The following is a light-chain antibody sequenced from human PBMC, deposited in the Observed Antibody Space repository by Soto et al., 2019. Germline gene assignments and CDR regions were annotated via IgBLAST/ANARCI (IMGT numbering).Light chain of an antibody. CDR2: GAS. CDR1: QSVSSN. CDR3: QQYNDWPRT. Sequence: EIMMTQSPAILSVSPGERATLSCRASQSVSSNLAWYQQKPGQAPRLLIYGASTRATAIPARFSGSGSGTEFILTVSSLQSEDFAFYYCQQYNDWPRTFGQGTKVEIK. V-gene: IGKV3-15*01. J-gene: IGKJ1*01.